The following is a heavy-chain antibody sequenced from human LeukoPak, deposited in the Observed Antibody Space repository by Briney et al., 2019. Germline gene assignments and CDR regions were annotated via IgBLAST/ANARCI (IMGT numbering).Heavy chain of an antibody. CDR1: GFTFSSYS. Sequence: GGSLRLSCAASGFTFSSYSMNWVRQAPGKGLEWVSYISYSSGTIYYADSVKGRFTISRDNAKNSLYLQMSSLRAEDTAVYYCARERGWATYYRLNAFDIWGQGTRVTVSS. CDR3: ARERGWATYYRLNAFDI. D-gene: IGHD3-10*01. J-gene: IGHJ3*02. CDR2: ISYSSGTI. V-gene: IGHV3-48*01.